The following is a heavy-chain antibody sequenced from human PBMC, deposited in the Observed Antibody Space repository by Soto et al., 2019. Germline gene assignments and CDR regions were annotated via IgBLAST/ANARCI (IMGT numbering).Heavy chain of an antibody. CDR2: IKQDGSEK. D-gene: IGHD6-6*01. V-gene: IGHV3-7*03. CDR1: GFTFSSYW. Sequence: EVQLVESGGGLVQPGGSLRLSCAASGFTFSSYWMSWVRQAPGKGLEWVANIKQDGSEKDYVDSVKGRFTISRDNAKNSLYLQMNSLRAEDTAVYYCARDSVAARPNNWFGPWGRGTLVTVSS. CDR3: ARDSVAARPNNWFGP. J-gene: IGHJ5*02.